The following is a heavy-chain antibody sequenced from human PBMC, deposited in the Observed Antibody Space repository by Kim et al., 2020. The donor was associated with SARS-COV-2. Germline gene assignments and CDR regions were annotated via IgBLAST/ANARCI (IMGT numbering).Heavy chain of an antibody. J-gene: IGHJ6*02. CDR2: ISTTGSYT. D-gene: IGHD6-13*01. Sequence: GGSLRLSCVASGFTFDDYYMSWARQAPGKGLEWLAFISTTGSYTNYAESVKGRFTISRDNSQNSLSLQMDSLGAGDTALYFCARVHNSSWYEVDYYYGMDVWGQGTAVTVSS. CDR3: ARVHNSSWYEVDYYYGMDV. V-gene: IGHV3-11*06. CDR1: GFTFDDYY.